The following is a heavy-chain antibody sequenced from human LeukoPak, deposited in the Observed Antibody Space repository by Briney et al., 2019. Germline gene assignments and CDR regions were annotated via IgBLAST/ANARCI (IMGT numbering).Heavy chain of an antibody. D-gene: IGHD5-24*01. CDR1: GFTFSSYW. CDR3: AREADDGVCYFDY. V-gene: IGHV3-7*01. Sequence: PGGSLRLSCAASGFTFSSYWMSWVRQAPGKGLEWVANIKQDGSEKYYVDSVKGRFTISRDNAKNSLYLQMNSLRAEDTAVYYCAREADDGVCYFDYWGQGTLVTVSS. CDR2: IKQDGSEK. J-gene: IGHJ4*02.